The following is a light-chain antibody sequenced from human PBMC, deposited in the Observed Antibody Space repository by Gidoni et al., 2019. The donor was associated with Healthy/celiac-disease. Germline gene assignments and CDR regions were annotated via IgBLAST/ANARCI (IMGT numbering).Light chain of an antibody. CDR2: DSS. CDR3: QQYDKLPLT. Sequence: DIQMTPSPSSLSASVGDRVPITCQASQDISNDLNWYQQKPGKAPKLLIDDSSNLETGVPSRFSGSGSGTDFTFTISSLQPEDIATYCCQQYDKLPLTFGGXTKVEIK. J-gene: IGKJ4*01. CDR1: QDISND. V-gene: IGKV1-33*01.